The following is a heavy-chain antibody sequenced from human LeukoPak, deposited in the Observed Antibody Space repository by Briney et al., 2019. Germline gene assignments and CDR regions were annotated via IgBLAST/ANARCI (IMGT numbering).Heavy chain of an antibody. J-gene: IGHJ4*02. CDR2: IYTGGST. CDR1: GVSISNYY. D-gene: IGHD3-10*01. V-gene: IGHV4-4*07. Sequence: SETLSLTCTGTGVSISNYYWSWIRQPAGKGLDWIGRIYTGGSTNYNPSFKSQVTMSVDTSNNQFSRMLSSVTAADTAVYYCARGQSYYYGSGSYEDFDYWGQGTLVTVSS. CDR3: ARGQSYYYGSGSYEDFDY.